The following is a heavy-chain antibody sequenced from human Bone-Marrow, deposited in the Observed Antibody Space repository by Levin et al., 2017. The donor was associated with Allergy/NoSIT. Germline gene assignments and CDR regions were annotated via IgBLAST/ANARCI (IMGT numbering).Heavy chain of an antibody. CDR2: IIPILGIA. V-gene: IGHV1-69*02. CDR3: ARSQGPEVDTAMDY. J-gene: IGHJ4*02. Sequence: SVKVSCKASGGTFSSYTISWVRQAPGQGLEWMGRIIPILGIANYAQKFQGRVTITADKSTSTAYMELSSLRSEDTAVYYCARSQGPEVDTAMDYWGQGTLVIVSS. CDR1: GGTFSSYT. D-gene: IGHD5-18*01.